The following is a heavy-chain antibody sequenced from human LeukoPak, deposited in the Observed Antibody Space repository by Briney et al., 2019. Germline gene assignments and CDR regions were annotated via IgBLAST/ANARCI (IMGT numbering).Heavy chain of an antibody. CDR1: GFTFNSYT. CDR2: MSSDGNKK. J-gene: IGHJ4*02. D-gene: IGHD6-13*01. V-gene: IGHV3-30-3*01. CDR3: ARVGSRIAAAGTVY. Sequence: GGSLRLSCAAPGFTFNSYTMHWVRQAPGKGLEWVAVMSSDGNKKFYAEYVKGRFTISRDNSENTLYLEMNSLRGEDTAVYYCARVGSRIAAAGTVYWGQGTLVTVSS.